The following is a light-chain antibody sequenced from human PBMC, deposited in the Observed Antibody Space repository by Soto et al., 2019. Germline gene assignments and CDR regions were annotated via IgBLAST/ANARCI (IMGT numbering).Light chain of an antibody. CDR1: ALAKQY. J-gene: IGLJ1*01. V-gene: IGLV3-25*03. Sequence: SYELTQPPSVSVSPGQTARITGSGDALAKQYAYWYQQKPGHAPVLVIYKDSERPSGIPERFSGSSSGTTVTLTISGVQAEDEADYYCQSADISGPYVFGIGTKLTVL. CDR2: KDS. CDR3: QSADISGPYV.